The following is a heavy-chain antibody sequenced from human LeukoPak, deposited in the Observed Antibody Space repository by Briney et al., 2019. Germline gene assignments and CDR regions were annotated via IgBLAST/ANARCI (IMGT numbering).Heavy chain of an antibody. J-gene: IGHJ6*04. V-gene: IGHV3-48*03. D-gene: IGHD3-10*02. CDR2: ISSSGRTI. CDR1: GFTFSSYE. CDR3: AELGITMIGGV. Sequence: GGSLRLSCAASGFTFSSYEMNWLRQAPGKGLEWVSYISSSGRTIYYADSVKGRFTISRDNAKNSLYLQMNSLRAEDTAVYYCAELGITMIGGVWGKGTTVTISS.